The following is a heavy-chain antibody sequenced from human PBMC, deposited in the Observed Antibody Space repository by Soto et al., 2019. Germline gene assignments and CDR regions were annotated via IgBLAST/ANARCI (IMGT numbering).Heavy chain of an antibody. J-gene: IGHJ6*02. Sequence: SQTLSLSFAISGDSVSSNSSAWNWIRQSPSRGLEWLGRTYYRSKLYNDYAVSVKSRITINPDTSKNQFSLQLNSVTPEDTAVYYCARGSTAIFGVVVIYYYYGMDVWGQGTTVTVSS. CDR3: ARGSTAIFGVVVIYYYYGMDV. D-gene: IGHD3-3*01. CDR1: GDSVSSNSSA. V-gene: IGHV6-1*01. CDR2: TYYRSKLYN.